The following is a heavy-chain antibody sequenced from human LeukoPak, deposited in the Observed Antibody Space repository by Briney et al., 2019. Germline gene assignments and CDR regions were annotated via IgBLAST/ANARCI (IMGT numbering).Heavy chain of an antibody. CDR1: GGSVSSGSYY. V-gene: IGHV4-61*01. Sequence: SETLSLTCTVSGGSVSSGSYYWSWIRQPPGKGLEWIGYIYYSGSTNYNPSLKSRVTISVDTSKNQFSLKLTSVTAADTAVYYCARGNLYYYDSSGYYFKFDYWGQGTLVTVSS. J-gene: IGHJ4*02. CDR2: IYYSGST. CDR3: ARGNLYYYDSSGYYFKFDY. D-gene: IGHD3-22*01.